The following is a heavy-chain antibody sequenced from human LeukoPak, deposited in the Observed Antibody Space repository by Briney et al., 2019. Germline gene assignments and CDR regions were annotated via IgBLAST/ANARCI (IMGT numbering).Heavy chain of an antibody. Sequence: PGGSLRLSCAASGFTFSSYAMHWVRQAPGKGLEWVAVISYDGSNKYYADSVKGRFTISRDNSKNTLYLQMNSLRAEDTAVYYCARANPISSTSCYCWGQGTLVTVSS. CDR1: GFTFSSYA. V-gene: IGHV3-30-3*01. D-gene: IGHD2-2*01. CDR2: ISYDGSNK. J-gene: IGHJ4*02. CDR3: ARANPISSTSCYC.